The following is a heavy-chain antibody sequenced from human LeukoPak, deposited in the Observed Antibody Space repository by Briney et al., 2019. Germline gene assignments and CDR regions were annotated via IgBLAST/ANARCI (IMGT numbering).Heavy chain of an antibody. Sequence: GESLKISCKGSGYSFTSYWIGWVRQMPGKGLEWMGIIFPGDSDTRYSPSFQGQVTILADKSISTAYLQWSSLKASDTAMYYCARLPNWEHFAYWGQGTLVTVSA. D-gene: IGHD1-26*01. V-gene: IGHV5-51*01. CDR3: ARLPNWEHFAY. CDR1: GYSFTSYW. CDR2: IFPGDSDT. J-gene: IGHJ4*02.